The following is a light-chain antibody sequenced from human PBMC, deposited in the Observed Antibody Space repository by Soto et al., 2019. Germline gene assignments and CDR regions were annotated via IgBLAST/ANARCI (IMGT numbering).Light chain of an antibody. CDR2: GAS. J-gene: IGKJ1*01. CDR1: QSISGSY. V-gene: IGKV3-20*01. CDR3: QHYGSSLKT. Sequence: ENVLTQSPGTLSLSPGERATLSCRASQSISGSYLAWYQQKPGQAPRLLIYGASSRATGIPDRFSGSGSGTDFTLTISSLEPEDFAVYYCQHYGSSLKTFGQGTKVDNK.